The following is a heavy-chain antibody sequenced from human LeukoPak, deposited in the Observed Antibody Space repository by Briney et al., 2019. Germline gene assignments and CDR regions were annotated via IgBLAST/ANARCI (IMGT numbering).Heavy chain of an antibody. Sequence: PGGSLRLSCAASGFTFSSYAMSWVRQAPGKGLEWVSAISGSGGSAYHADSVKGRFTISRDNSKSTLYLQMNSLRAEDTAVYYCAKCEEQLGFFDPWGQGTLVTVSS. CDR2: ISGSGGSA. CDR3: AKCEEQLGFFDP. D-gene: IGHD6-13*01. J-gene: IGHJ5*02. CDR1: GFTFSSYA. V-gene: IGHV3-23*01.